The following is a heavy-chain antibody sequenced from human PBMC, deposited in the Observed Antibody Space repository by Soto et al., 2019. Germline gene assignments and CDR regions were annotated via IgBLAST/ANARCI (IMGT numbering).Heavy chain of an antibody. J-gene: IGHJ4*02. CDR1: GGSISSYY. CDR3: ARGWVGYCSSTSCPGFDY. V-gene: IGHV4-59*01. Sequence: SETLSLTCTVSGGSISSYYWSWIRQPPGKGLEWIGYIYYSGSTNYNPSLKSRVTISVDTSKNQFSLKLSSVTAADTAVYYCARGWVGYCSSTSCPGFDYWGKGTLVTVSS. D-gene: IGHD2-2*01. CDR2: IYYSGST.